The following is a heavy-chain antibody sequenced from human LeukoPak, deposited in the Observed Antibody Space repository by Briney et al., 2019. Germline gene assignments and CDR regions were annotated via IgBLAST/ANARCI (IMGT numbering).Heavy chain of an antibody. CDR3: ALEAMPRGARGYFDY. V-gene: IGHV6-1*01. J-gene: IGHJ4*02. CDR1: GDSVSSNSAA. D-gene: IGHD3-10*01. CDR2: TYYRSKWYN. Sequence: SQTLSLTCAISGDSVSSNSAAWNWIRQSPSRGLEWLGRTYYRSKWYNDYAVSVKSRITINPDTSKNQFSLQLNSVTPEDTAVYYCALEAMPRGARGYFDYWGQGTLVTVSS.